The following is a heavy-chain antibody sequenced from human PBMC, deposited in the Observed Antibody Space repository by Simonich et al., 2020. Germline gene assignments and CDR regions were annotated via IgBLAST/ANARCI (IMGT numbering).Heavy chain of an antibody. V-gene: IGHV3-53*01. Sequence: EVQLVESGGGLIQPGGSLRLSCAASGFPVSGNYMSWVRQAPGKGREWVSVIYSGGSTYYADSVKGRFTISRDNSKNTLYLQINSLRAEDTAVYYCARWTATGYYFDYWGQGTLVTVSS. CDR1: GFPVSGNY. J-gene: IGHJ4*02. CDR2: IYSGGST. CDR3: ARWTATGYYFDY. D-gene: IGHD1-1*01.